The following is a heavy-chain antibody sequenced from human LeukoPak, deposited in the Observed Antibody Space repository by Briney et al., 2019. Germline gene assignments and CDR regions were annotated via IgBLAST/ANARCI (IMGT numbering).Heavy chain of an antibody. CDR3: ARGAGGTDFDSSGYYYGEA. Sequence: PSETLSLTCTVSGGSISSYYWSWIRQPAGKGLEWIGRIYTSGSTNYNPSLKSRVTISVDTSKNQFSLKLSSVTAADTAVYYCARGAGGTDFDSSGYYYGEAWGQGTLVTVSS. D-gene: IGHD3-22*01. V-gene: IGHV4-4*07. J-gene: IGHJ4*02. CDR2: IYTSGST. CDR1: GGSISSYY.